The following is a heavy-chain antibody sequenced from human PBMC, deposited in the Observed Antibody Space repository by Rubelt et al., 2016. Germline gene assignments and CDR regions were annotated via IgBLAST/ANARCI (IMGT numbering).Heavy chain of an antibody. J-gene: IGHJ6*02. CDR1: GFTFDDYA. D-gene: IGHD4-23*01. V-gene: IGHV3-9*01. Sequence: EVQLVESGGGLVQPGRSLRLSCAASGFTFDDYAMHWVRQAPGKGLEWVSSISWNSGSIGYADSVKGRFTISRDNAKNSLYLQMNSLRAEDTALYYCAKGILRWSVGYGMDVWGQGTTVTVSS. CDR3: AKGILRWSVGYGMDV. CDR2: ISWNSGSI.